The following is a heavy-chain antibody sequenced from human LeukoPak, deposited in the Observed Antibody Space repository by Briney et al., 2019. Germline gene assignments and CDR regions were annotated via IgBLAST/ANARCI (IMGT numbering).Heavy chain of an antibody. Sequence: SETLSLTCAVYGGSFSGYYWSWIRQPPGKGLEWIGEINHSGSTNYNPSLKSRVTISVDTSKNQFSLKLSSVTAADTAVYYCARIFGYYYYYGIDVWGQGTTVTVSS. J-gene: IGHJ6*02. CDR3: ARIFGYYYYYGIDV. V-gene: IGHV4-34*01. D-gene: IGHD3-3*01. CDR1: GGSFSGYY. CDR2: INHSGST.